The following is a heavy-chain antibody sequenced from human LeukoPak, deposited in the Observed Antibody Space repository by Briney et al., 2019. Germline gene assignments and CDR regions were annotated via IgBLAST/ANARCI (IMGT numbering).Heavy chain of an antibody. V-gene: IGHV4-59*01. Sequence: SETLPLTCTVSAGSISGYYWSWIRQPPGKGLEWIGYIYYSGSTKYNPSLKSRVTISADTSKNQFSLKLSSVTAADTAVYYCARGKGYFDYWGQGTLVTVSS. J-gene: IGHJ4*02. CDR3: ARGKGYFDY. CDR2: IYYSGST. CDR1: AGSISGYY.